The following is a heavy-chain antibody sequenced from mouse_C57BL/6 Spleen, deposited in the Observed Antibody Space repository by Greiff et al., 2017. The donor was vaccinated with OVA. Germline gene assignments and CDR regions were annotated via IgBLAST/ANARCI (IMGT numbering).Heavy chain of an antibody. D-gene: IGHD1-1*01. CDR2: ISSGSSTI. V-gene: IGHV5-17*01. Sequence: EVQLVESGGGLVKPGGSLKLSCAASGFTFSDYGMHWVRQAPEKGLEWVAYISSGSSTIYYADTVKGRFTISRDNAKNTLFLQMTSLRSEDTAMYYCARSSTVVAKGFAYWGQGTLVTVSA. CDR3: ARSSTVVAKGFAY. CDR1: GFTFSDYG. J-gene: IGHJ3*01.